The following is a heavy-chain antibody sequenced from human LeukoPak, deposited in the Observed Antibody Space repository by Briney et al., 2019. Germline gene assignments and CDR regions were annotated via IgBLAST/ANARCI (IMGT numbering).Heavy chain of an antibody. D-gene: IGHD1-7*01. CDR1: GFTFSSYA. J-gene: IGHJ6*03. V-gene: IGHV3-23*01. Sequence: GGSLRLSCAASGFTFSSYAMSWVRQAPGKGLEWVSAISGSGGSTYYADSVKGRFTISRDNSKNTLYLQMNSLRAEDTAVYYCAKRRGLELLYYYYVDVWGKGTTVTVSS. CDR3: AKRRGLELLYYYYVDV. CDR2: ISGSGGST.